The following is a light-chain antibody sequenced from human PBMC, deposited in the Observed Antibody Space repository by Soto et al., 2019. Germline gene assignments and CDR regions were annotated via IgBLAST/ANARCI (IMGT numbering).Light chain of an antibody. J-gene: IGKJ4*01. V-gene: IGKV1-27*01. CDR3: QKYNSAPLS. CDR1: QSIGVY. CDR2: AAY. Sequence: DIQVTQYPSSLSASLGDRVTSTCRANQSIGVYLSWFQQQPGKVPKLLIYAAYALQSGVPSRFSGSGSGADFTLTIVSLQPEDIATYYCQKYNSAPLSFGGGTKVEL.